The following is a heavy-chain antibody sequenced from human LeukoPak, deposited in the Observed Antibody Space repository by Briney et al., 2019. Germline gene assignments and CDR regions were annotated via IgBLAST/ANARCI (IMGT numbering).Heavy chain of an antibody. CDR2: IRSKANSYAT. CDR1: GFTFSGSA. J-gene: IGHJ4*02. D-gene: IGHD3-22*01. Sequence: PGGSLRLSCAASGFTFSGSAMHWVRQASGKGLEWVGRIRSKANSYATAYAASVKGRFTISRDDSKNTAYLQMNSLKTEDTAVYYCGGYYYDSSGYYLVDYWGQGTLVTVSS. V-gene: IGHV3-73*01. CDR3: GGYYYDSSGYYLVDY.